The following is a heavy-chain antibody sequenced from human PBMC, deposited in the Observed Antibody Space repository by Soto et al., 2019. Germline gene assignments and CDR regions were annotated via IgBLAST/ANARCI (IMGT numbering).Heavy chain of an antibody. V-gene: IGHV5-10-1*01. J-gene: IGHJ6*02. Sequence: GESLKISCQGSGYSFTSYWISWVRQMPGKGLEWMGRIDPSDSYTNYSPSFQGHVTISADKSISTAYLQWSSLKASDTAMYYCARFRAPAATNYCYYYGMDVWGQGTTVTVSS. CDR3: ARFRAPAATNYCYYYGMDV. CDR1: GYSFTSYW. CDR2: IDPSDSYT. D-gene: IGHD2-2*01.